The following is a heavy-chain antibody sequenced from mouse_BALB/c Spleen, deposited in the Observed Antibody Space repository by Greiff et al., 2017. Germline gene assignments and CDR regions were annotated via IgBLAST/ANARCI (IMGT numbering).Heavy chain of an antibody. CDR2: IDPSDSYT. J-gene: IGHJ4*01. V-gene: IGHV1S127*01. CDR1: GYTFTSYW. CDR3: HRSEGNYAMDY. Sequence: QVQLQQPGAELVKPGASVKMSCKASGYTFTSYWMHWVKQRPGQGLEWIGTIDPSDSYTSYNQKFKGKATLTVDTSSSTAYMQLSSLTSEDSAVYYCHRSEGNYAMDYWGQGTSVTVSS. D-gene: IGHD1-1*01.